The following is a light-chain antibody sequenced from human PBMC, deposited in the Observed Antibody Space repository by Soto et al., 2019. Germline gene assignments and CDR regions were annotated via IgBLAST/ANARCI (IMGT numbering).Light chain of an antibody. V-gene: IGKV1-6*01. CDR3: LQDYSYPLT. CDR1: QGIRND. J-gene: IGKJ4*01. Sequence: AIPMTQSPSSLSASVGDRVTITCRASQGIRNDLGWYQQKPGKAPKLLIYAASSLQSGVPSRFSGTASGTDFTLTISSLQPEDFATYYCLQDYSYPLTFGGGTKVEI. CDR2: AAS.